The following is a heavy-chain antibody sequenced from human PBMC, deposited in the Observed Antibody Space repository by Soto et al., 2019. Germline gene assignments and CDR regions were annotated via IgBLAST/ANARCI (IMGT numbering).Heavy chain of an antibody. J-gene: IGHJ3*02. Sequence: ASVKVYCKVSGYTLTELSMHLVRQAPGKGLEWMGGFDPEDGETIYAQKFQGRVTMTEDTSTDTAYMELSSLRSEDTAVYYCARDQRPNYDFWSGYSSGNDAFDIWGQGTMVTVSS. CDR2: FDPEDGET. D-gene: IGHD3-3*01. CDR3: ARDQRPNYDFWSGYSSGNDAFDI. CDR1: GYTLTELS. V-gene: IGHV1-24*01.